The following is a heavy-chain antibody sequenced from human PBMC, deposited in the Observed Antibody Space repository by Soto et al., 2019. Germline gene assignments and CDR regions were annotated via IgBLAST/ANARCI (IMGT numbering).Heavy chain of an antibody. CDR2: IHADGTRT. CDR1: GFTFTEYW. CDR3: ARGLKNYYGTDV. V-gene: IGHV3-74*01. Sequence: EEQLVESGGGLVQPGGSLRLSCAASGFTFTEYWMHWVRQVPGKGLVWVSRIHADGTRTSYADSVKGRFTISRDNAKNTVYLQMNSLRAEDTAVFYCARGLKNYYGTDVWGQGTTVTVSS. D-gene: IGHD3-16*01. J-gene: IGHJ6*02.